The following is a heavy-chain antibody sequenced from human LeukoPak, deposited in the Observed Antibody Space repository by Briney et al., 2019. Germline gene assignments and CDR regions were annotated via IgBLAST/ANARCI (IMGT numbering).Heavy chain of an antibody. D-gene: IGHD3-22*01. CDR1: GGSFSGYW. Sequence: SETLSLTCAVYGGSFSGYWRTWIRQPPGKGLQWIGEVNHSGSTNYNPSLKSRVTISVDTSKNQFSLTLRSVTAADSAVYYCARGPTTSYYDGSGYYYFDYWGQGTLVPVSS. J-gene: IGHJ4*02. V-gene: IGHV4-34*01. CDR3: ARGPTTSYYDGSGYYYFDY. CDR2: VNHSGST.